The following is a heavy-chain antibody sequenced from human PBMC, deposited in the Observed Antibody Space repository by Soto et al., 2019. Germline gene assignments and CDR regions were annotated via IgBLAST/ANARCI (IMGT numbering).Heavy chain of an antibody. V-gene: IGHV6-1*01. Sequence: KQSQTLSLPCAISGDSVSSNSAAWNWIRQSPSRGLEWLGRTYYRSKWYNDYAVSVKSRITINPDTSKNQFSLQLNSVTPEDTAVYYCARGVAGPIYYYYYYMDVWGKGTTVTVSS. CDR2: TYYRSKWYN. CDR1: GDSVSSNSAA. CDR3: ARGVAGPIYYYYYYMDV. D-gene: IGHD6-19*01. J-gene: IGHJ6*03.